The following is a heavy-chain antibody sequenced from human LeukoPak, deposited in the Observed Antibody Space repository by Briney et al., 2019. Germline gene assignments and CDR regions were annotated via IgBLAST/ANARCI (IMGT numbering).Heavy chain of an antibody. D-gene: IGHD5-18*01. V-gene: IGHV4-59*01. CDR1: GGSISSYY. J-gene: IGHJ4*02. CDR3: ARKGLTAGLDY. Sequence: SETLFLTCTVSGGSISSYYWSWIRQPPGKGLEWIGYVYYSGSTNYNPSLKSRVTISVDTSKNQFSLKVSSVTAADTAVYYCARKGLTAGLDYWGQGTLVTVSS. CDR2: VYYSGST.